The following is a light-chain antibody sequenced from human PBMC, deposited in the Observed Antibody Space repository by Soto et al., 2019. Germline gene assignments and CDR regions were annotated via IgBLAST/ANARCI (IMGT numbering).Light chain of an antibody. J-gene: IGLJ3*02. CDR3: AAWDYSLNGRV. CDR2: RNN. Sequence: QSVLTQPPSASGTPGQRVTISCSGSSSNIGSHTVNWYQQLPGTAPKLLMYRNNQRPSGVPARFSGSKSGTSASLAISGLQCEDEADYYCAAWDYSLNGRVFGGGTKVTVL. V-gene: IGLV1-44*01. CDR1: SSNIGSHT.